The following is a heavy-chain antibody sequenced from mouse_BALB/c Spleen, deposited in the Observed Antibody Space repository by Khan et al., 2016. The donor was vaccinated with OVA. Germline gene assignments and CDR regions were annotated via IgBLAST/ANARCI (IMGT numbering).Heavy chain of an antibody. V-gene: IGHV1S137*01. Sequence: QVQLQQSGPEVVRPGVSVKISCKGSGYTFTDYAIHWVKQSHAQSLEWIGVISTFYGITNYNQNFKGKATMTVDKPSSTAYLELARLTSEDSAIYYCARQYGNPSWYFDVWGAGTAVTVSS. CDR2: ISTFYGIT. J-gene: IGHJ1*01. CDR3: ARQYGNPSWYFDV. CDR1: GYTFTDYA. D-gene: IGHD2-10*02.